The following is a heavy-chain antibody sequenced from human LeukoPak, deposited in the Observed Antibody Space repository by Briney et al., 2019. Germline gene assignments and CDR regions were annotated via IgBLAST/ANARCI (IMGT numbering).Heavy chain of an antibody. J-gene: IGHJ5*02. V-gene: IGHV3-33*01. CDR2: IWYDGSNE. CDR3: ARKGTRTTDLWWFDP. CDR1: GFTFSSYG. D-gene: IGHD1-1*01. Sequence: GGSLRLSCAASGFTFSSYGMHWVRQAPGKGLEWVAVIWYDGSNEYYADSVKGRFTISRDNSKNTVYLQMNSLRAEDTAVYFCARKGTRTTDLWWFDPWGQGTLVTVSS.